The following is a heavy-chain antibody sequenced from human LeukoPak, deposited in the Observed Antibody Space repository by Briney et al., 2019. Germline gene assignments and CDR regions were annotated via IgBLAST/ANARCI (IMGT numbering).Heavy chain of an antibody. Sequence: GGSLRLSCAASGFTFSSSSMNWVRQAPGKGLEWVSSISSRGHYIYYADSVKGRFTISRDNAKNSLYLQMNSPRAEDTAVYYCARDLMGIAYRGAFYYWGQGTLVTVSS. J-gene: IGHJ4*02. CDR2: ISSRGHYI. CDR1: GFTFSSSS. D-gene: IGHD6-13*01. CDR3: ARDLMGIAYRGAFYY. V-gene: IGHV3-21*04.